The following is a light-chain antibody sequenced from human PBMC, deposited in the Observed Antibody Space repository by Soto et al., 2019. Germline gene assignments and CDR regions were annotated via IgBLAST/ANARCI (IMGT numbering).Light chain of an antibody. CDR3: LQHNNYPPLT. V-gene: IGKV1-17*01. J-gene: IGKJ4*01. Sequence: DIQMTQSPSSLSASVGDRVTITCRASQGIRNELGWYQQKPGKAPKRLIYAASSLQSGVPSRFSASGSGTEFTLTISSLQPEDFATYYCLQHNNYPPLTFGGGTKVEI. CDR2: AAS. CDR1: QGIRNE.